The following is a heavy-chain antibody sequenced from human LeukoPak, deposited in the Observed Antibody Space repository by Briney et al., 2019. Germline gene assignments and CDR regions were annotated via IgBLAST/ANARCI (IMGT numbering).Heavy chain of an antibody. Sequence: SVKVSCKASGGTFSSYAISWVRLAPGQGLEWMGGGIPIFGTANYAQKFQGRVTITAAESTSTAYMELSSLRSEDTAVYYCARGDDYSYFDYWGQGTLVTVSS. D-gene: IGHD4-11*01. CDR3: ARGDDYSYFDY. J-gene: IGHJ4*02. CDR1: GGTFSSYA. CDR2: GIPIFGTA. V-gene: IGHV1-69*01.